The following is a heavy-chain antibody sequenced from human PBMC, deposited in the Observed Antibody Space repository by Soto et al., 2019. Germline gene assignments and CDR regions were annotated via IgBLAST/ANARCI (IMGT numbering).Heavy chain of an antibody. V-gene: IGHV3-23*01. J-gene: IGHJ4*02. CDR1: GFTFSSYA. CDR2: ISGSGGST. Sequence: GGSLRLSCATSGFTFSSYAMSWVRQAPGKGLEWVSTISGSGGSTYYADSVKGRFTISRDNSKNTVYLQMNSLRAEDTAIYYCAKDILSTAGYSVTIWAFDYWGQGTLVTDSS. D-gene: IGHD5-12*01. CDR3: AKDILSTAGYSVTIWAFDY.